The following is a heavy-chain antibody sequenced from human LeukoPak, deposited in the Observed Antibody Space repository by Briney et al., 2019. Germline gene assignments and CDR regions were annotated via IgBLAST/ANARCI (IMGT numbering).Heavy chain of an antibody. CDR1: GYTFTGYY. V-gene: IGHV1-2*06. D-gene: IGHD3-22*01. CDR3: ARGGKNYYDSSGYYSLFDY. Sequence: GASVKVSCKASGYTFTGYYMHWVRQAPGQGLEWMGRINPNSGGTNYAQKFQGRGTMTRDTSISTAYMELSRLRSDDTAVYYCARGGKNYYDSSGYYSLFDYWGQGTLVTVSS. CDR2: INPNSGGT. J-gene: IGHJ4*02.